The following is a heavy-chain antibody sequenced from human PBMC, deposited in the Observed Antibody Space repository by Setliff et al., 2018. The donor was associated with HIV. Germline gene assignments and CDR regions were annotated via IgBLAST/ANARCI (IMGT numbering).Heavy chain of an antibody. J-gene: IGHJ1*01. CDR3: ASFDLSTTSSAD. CDR1: GGSIGSYY. V-gene: IGHV4-4*07. CDR2: IGPIYTSGST. D-gene: IGHD6-6*01. Sequence: SETLSLTCTVSGGSIGSYYWTWIRQPAGKGLEWIGRIGPIYTSGSTKYNPSLESRVTMSVDTSKNQFSLRLYSVTAADTAVYYCASFDLSTTSSADWGQGALVTVSS.